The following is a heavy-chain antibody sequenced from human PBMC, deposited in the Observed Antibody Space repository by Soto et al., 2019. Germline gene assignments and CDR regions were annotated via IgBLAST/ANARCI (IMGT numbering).Heavy chain of an antibody. CDR1: GFTFSSYA. D-gene: IGHD3-3*01. V-gene: IGHV3-23*01. CDR2: ISGSGGST. CDR3: AKEGASGAEYFCDYIDV. J-gene: IGHJ6*03. Sequence: GGSLRLSCAASGFTFSSYAMSWVRQAPGKGLEWVSGISGSGGSTYYADSVKGRFTVSRDNSKNTLYLQMNSLRAEDKAGDYGAKEGASGAEYFCDYIDVWGKGTPVTVSS.